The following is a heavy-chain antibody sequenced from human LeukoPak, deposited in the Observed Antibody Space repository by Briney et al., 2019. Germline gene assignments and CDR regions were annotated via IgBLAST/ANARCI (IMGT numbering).Heavy chain of an antibody. Sequence: PSETLSLTCNVSGDSLTSHFWSWIRQPPGKGLEWIGYVFHSGTTNYSPSLKSRVTISLDTSKKEFYLRLASMTAADNAVYYCARRMATVTDAFDIWGRGTMVSVSS. CDR2: VFHSGTT. D-gene: IGHD5-24*01. CDR1: GDSLTSHF. CDR3: ARRMATVTDAFDI. J-gene: IGHJ3*02. V-gene: IGHV4-59*08.